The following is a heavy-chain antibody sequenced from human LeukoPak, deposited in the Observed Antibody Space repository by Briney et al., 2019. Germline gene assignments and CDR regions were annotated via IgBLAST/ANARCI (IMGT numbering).Heavy chain of an antibody. CDR2: ISGDGGVT. Sequence: GGSLRLSCAASGFTSDDYAMHWVRQAPGKGLEWVSLISGDGGVTYYADSVKGRFTISRDNSKKSLSLQMNSLRTEDTALYYCAKVTVRDFDWLPRYGMDVWGQGTTVTVSS. V-gene: IGHV3-43*02. CDR3: AKVTVRDFDWLPRYGMDV. J-gene: IGHJ6*02. CDR1: GFTSDDYA. D-gene: IGHD3-9*01.